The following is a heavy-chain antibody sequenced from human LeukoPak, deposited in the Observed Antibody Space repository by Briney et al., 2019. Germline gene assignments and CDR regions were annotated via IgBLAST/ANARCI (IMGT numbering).Heavy chain of an antibody. CDR3: ARDLSSSGTYYFDY. Sequence: GGSLRLSCAASGFTFSSYSMNWVRQAPGKGLEWVSSISRSSSYIYYAASVKGRFTISRDNAKNSLYLQMNSLRAEDTAVYYCARDLSSSGTYYFDYWGQGTLVTVSS. CDR2: ISRSSSYI. CDR1: GFTFSSYS. V-gene: IGHV3-21*01. D-gene: IGHD6-13*01. J-gene: IGHJ4*02.